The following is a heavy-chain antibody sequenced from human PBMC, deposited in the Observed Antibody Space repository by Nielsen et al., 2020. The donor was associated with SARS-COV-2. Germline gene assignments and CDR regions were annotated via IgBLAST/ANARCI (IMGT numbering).Heavy chain of an antibody. J-gene: IGHJ6*04. CDR2: ISSSGTRE. CDR3: ATYSCTMCFFGVSVEDV. D-gene: IGHD3-10*02. Sequence: GGSLRLSCAASKFTFDHYAMHWVRQAPGKGLEWVSYISSSGTREYYADSVKGRFTISRDNAKNSLYLQMNSLRVEDTAVYYCATYSCTMCFFGVSVEDVWGKGTTVTVSS. V-gene: IGHV3-48*03. CDR1: KFTFDHYA.